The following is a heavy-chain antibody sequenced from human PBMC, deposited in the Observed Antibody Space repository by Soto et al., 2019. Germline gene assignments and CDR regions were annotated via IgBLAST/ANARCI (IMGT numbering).Heavy chain of an antibody. CDR3: ARERKYCGMDF. CDR2: ISYDGSNK. J-gene: IGHJ6*02. V-gene: IGHV3-30-3*01. Sequence: GGSLRLSWAASGFTFSSYAMHWVRQAPGKGLEWVAVISYDGSNKYYADSVKGRFTISRDNSKNTLYLQMNSLRAEDTAVYYCARERKYCGMDFWGQGTTVSVSS. CDR1: GFTFSSYA.